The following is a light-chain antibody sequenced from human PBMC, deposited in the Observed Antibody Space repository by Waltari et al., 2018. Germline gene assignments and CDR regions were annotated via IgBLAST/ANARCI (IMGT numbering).Light chain of an antibody. V-gene: IGKV3D-20*01. J-gene: IGKJ1*01. CDR3: QQYRSSPPWT. CDR2: DAS. CDR1: HSVDSNY. Sequence: EIVLTQSPAPLSFSPGESATLSCGASHSVDSNYLAWYQQKPGRAPRLLIYDASSRATRIPYRFTGSGSGTNFTLTISRLEPEDFAVYYCQQYRSSPPWTFGQGTKVEIK.